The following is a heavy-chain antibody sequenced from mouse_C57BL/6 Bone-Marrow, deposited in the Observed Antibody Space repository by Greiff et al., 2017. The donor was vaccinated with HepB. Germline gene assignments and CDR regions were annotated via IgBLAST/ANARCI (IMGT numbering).Heavy chain of an antibody. CDR1: GFTFSDYG. J-gene: IGHJ3*01. CDR3: ARLDGYHGGFVY. V-gene: IGHV5-15*01. CDR2: ISNLAYSI. Sequence: EVQLQQSGGGLVQPGGSLKLSCAASGFTFSDYGMAWVRQAPRKGPEWVAFISNLAYSIYYADTVTGRFTISRENAKNTLYLEMSSLRSEDTAMYYCARLDGYHGGFVYWGQGTLVTVSA. D-gene: IGHD2-3*01.